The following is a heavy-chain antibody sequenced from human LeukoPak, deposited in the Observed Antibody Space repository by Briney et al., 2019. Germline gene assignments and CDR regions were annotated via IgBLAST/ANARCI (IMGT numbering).Heavy chain of an antibody. J-gene: IGHJ6*03. V-gene: IGHV3-66*01. CDR2: IYSGGST. D-gene: IGHD6-13*01. CDR1: GLTVSSNY. CDR3: ARETGYTSSWYGGGYYYYYMDV. Sequence: GGSLRLSCAASGLTVSSNYMNWVRQAPGKGLEWVSVIYSGGSTYYADSVKGRFTISRDNSKNTLYLQMNSLRAEDTAVYYCARETGYTSSWYGGGYYYYYMDVWGRGTTVTISS.